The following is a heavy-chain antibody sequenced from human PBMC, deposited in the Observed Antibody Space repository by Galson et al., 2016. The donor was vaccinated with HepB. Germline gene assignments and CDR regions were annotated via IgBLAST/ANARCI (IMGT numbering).Heavy chain of an antibody. Sequence: ATLSLTCTVSGDSISTSNYYWGWIRQPPGKGLEWIGNIYYSGTTYYNPSLKSRVTIPVDTSKKQFSMRLNSVTAADTAVYYCAGFGTRYSSSWFTPMLFFDYWGQGTLVTVSS. CDR2: IYYSGTT. CDR1: GDSISTSNYY. J-gene: IGHJ4*02. CDR3: AGFGTRYSSSWFTPMLFFDY. D-gene: IGHD6-13*01. V-gene: IGHV4-39*01.